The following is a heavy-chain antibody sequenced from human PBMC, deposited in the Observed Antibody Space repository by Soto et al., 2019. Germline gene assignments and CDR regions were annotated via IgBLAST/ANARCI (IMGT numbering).Heavy chain of an antibody. V-gene: IGHV1-3*01. D-gene: IGHD2-21*01. Sequence: QVQLVQSGAEVKKPGASVKASCKASGYTFTSYGMHWVRQAPGQRLEWMGWINVGNGNTKYSQKFPGRVTITEDTPAITSYMELSHLRSQDTAFYYCANSNGAFDLWRQVTMFTLSS. CDR1: GYTFTSYG. CDR2: INVGNGNT. CDR3: ANSNGAFDL. J-gene: IGHJ3*01.